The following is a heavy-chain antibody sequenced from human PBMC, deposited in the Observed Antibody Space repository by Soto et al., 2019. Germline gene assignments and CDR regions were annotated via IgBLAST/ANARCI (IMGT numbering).Heavy chain of an antibody. D-gene: IGHD3-22*01. CDR2: ISSSSSYI. CDR1: GFSFSMYT. CDR3: ARRYTYDSGGYFY. J-gene: IGHJ4*02. V-gene: IGHV3-21*01. Sequence: SGFSFSMYTMNWVRQAPGMGLEWVSSISSSSSYIFYADSVKGRFTISRDNAENSLYLQVNSLRVEDTAVYYCARRYTYDSGGYFYWGQGTLVTVSS.